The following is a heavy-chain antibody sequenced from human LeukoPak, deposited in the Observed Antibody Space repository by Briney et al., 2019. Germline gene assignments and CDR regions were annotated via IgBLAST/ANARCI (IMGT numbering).Heavy chain of an antibody. Sequence: SVKVSCKASGGTFSSYAISWVRQAPGQGLEWMGGIIPIFGTANYAQRFQGRVTITADESTSTAYMELSSLRSEDTAVYYCARGGIAAEYFQHWGQGTLVTVSS. J-gene: IGHJ1*01. CDR3: ARGGIAAEYFQH. V-gene: IGHV1-69*13. CDR2: IIPIFGTA. CDR1: GGTFSSYA. D-gene: IGHD6-13*01.